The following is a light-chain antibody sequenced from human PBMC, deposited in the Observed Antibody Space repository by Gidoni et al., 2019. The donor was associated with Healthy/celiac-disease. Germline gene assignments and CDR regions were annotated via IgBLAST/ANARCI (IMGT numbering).Light chain of an antibody. CDR3: QQRSNWPGT. CDR1: QSVSSY. CDR2: DAS. Sequence: EIFLPQSPATLSLSPGERATLSCRASQSVSSYLAWYQQKPGQAPRLLIYDASNRATGIPARFSGSGSGTDFTLTISSLEPEDFAVYYCQQRSNWPGTFGQGTKLEIK. V-gene: IGKV3-11*01. J-gene: IGKJ2*01.